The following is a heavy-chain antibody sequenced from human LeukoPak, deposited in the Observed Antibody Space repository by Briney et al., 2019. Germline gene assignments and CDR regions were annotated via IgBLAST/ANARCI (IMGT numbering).Heavy chain of an antibody. D-gene: IGHD1-26*01. CDR3: ARDLTVGDTDY. CDR2: IKQDGSEK. Sequence: GGSLRLSCAASGFTFSSYWMSWVRQAPGKGLEWVANIKQDGSEKYYVDSVKGRFTISGDNAKNSLYLQMNSLRAEDTAVYYCARDLTVGDTDYWGQGTLVTVSS. CDR1: GFTFSSYW. V-gene: IGHV3-7*01. J-gene: IGHJ4*02.